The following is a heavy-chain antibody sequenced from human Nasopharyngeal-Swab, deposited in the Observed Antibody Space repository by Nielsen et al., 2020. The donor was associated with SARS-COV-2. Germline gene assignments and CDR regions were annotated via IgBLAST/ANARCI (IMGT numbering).Heavy chain of an antibody. Sequence: GESLKISCQGSGDSFTSYWIGWVRQMPGKGLEWMGIIYPGDSDTRYSSSFQGQVTISADKSISTAYLQWSSLKASDTAMYYCARAPPGIAAAGYYYYGMDVWGQGTTVTVSS. J-gene: IGHJ6*02. D-gene: IGHD6-13*01. CDR2: IYPGDSDT. CDR3: ARAPPGIAAAGYYYYGMDV. CDR1: GDSFTSYW. V-gene: IGHV5-51*01.